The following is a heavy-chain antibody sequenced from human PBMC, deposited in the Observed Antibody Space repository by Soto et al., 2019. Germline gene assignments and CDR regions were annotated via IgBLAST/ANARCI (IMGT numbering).Heavy chain of an antibody. J-gene: IGHJ4*02. CDR1: GFIFSSYA. D-gene: IGHD6-6*01. Sequence: PGGSLRLSCAASGFIFSSYAMSWVRQAPGKGLEWVSGISGSGDSTYYADSVKGRFTISRDNSKKTLYLQMNSLRAEDTAVSYCGKFETEQLVRVYFDFGAQGALVTCSS. CDR3: GKFETEQLVRVYFDF. V-gene: IGHV3-23*01. CDR2: ISGSGDST.